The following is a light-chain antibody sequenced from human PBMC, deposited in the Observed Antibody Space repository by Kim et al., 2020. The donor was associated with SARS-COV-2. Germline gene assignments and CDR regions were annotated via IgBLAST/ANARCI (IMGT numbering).Light chain of an antibody. CDR1: QSVKKN. CDR2: GAS. V-gene: IGKV3D-15*01. Sequence: SPGASATLSCRASQSVKKNIAWYQQRPGQGPRLLIYGASTWATGIPARFSGSGSGTEFTLTITSLQSEDFAVYYCHQYDNWPPFTFGPGTKVDIK. CDR3: HQYDNWPPFT. J-gene: IGKJ3*01.